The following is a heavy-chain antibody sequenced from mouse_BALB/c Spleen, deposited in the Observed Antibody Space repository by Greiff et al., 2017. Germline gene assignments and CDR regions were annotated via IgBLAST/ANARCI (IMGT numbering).Heavy chain of an antibody. V-gene: IGHV1-67*01. CDR3: ARRGNFLYAMDY. CDR1: GYTFTDYA. J-gene: IGHJ4*01. Sequence: VHLVESGPELVRPGESVKISCKGSGYTFTDYAMHWVKQSHAKSLEWIGVISIYYDNTNYNQKFKGKATMTVDKSSSTAYMELARLTSEDSAIYYCARRGNFLYAMDYWGQGTSVTVSS. D-gene: IGHD2-1*01. CDR2: ISIYYDNT.